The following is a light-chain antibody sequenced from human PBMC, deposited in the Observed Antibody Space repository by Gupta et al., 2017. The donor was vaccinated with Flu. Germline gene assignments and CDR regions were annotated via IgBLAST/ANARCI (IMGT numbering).Light chain of an antibody. V-gene: IGKV3-11*01. Sequence: ATLSLCPGERATLSCRASQGVSSYLAWYQQKPGQATRLLIDDASNRATGIPARFSGSGSGTDFTLTISSLEPEDFAVYYCQQRSNWPPYTFGQGTKMEIK. CDR3: QQRSNWPPYT. CDR2: DAS. CDR1: QGVSSY. J-gene: IGKJ2*01.